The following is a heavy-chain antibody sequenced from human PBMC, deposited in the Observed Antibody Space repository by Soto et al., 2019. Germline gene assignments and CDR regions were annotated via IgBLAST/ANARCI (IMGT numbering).Heavy chain of an antibody. Sequence: GESLKISCAASGFTFSSYAMSWVRQAPGKGLEWVSAISGSGGSTYYADSVKGRFTISRDNSKNTLYLQMNSLRAEDTAVYYCAKELAPAGGSYFDYWGQGTLVTVSS. D-gene: IGHD1-26*01. CDR2: ISGSGGST. CDR1: GFTFSSYA. J-gene: IGHJ4*02. CDR3: AKELAPAGGSYFDY. V-gene: IGHV3-23*01.